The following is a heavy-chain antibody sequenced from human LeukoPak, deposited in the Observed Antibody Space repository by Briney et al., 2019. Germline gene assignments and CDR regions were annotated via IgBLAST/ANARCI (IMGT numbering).Heavy chain of an antibody. CDR2: INHSGST. Sequence: PSETLSLTCAVYGGSFSGYYWSWIRQPPGKGLEWIGEINHSGSTNYNPSLKSRVTISVDTSKNQFSLKLSSVTAADTAVYYCARLTTIFGVAPFDYWGQGTLVTVSS. J-gene: IGHJ4*02. CDR1: GGSFSGYY. CDR3: ARLTTIFGVAPFDY. V-gene: IGHV4-34*01. D-gene: IGHD3-3*01.